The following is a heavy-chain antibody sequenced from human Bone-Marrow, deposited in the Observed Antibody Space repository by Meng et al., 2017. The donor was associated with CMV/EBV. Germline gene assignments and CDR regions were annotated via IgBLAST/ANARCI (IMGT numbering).Heavy chain of an antibody. D-gene: IGHD2-2*01. CDR2: IIPIIGTA. CDR3: ARVEYCSSTRCGYYFDY. J-gene: IGHJ4*02. V-gene: IGHV1-69*05. CDR1: GDTFSSYA. Sequence: SVKVSCKASGDTFSSYAISWVRQAPGQGLEWMGGIIPIIGTANYAQKFQGRVTITTDESTSTAYMELSSLRSEDTAVYYCARVEYCSSTRCGYYFDYWGQGTLVTVSS.